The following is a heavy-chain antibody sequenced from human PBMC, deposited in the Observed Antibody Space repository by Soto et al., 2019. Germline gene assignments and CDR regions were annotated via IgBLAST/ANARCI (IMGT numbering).Heavy chain of an antibody. CDR2: INQSGTT. CDR1: GGSFREYY. CDR3: ARDIITVIGGEVYYYFGMDV. V-gene: IGHV4-34*01. Sequence: SETLSLTCAVNGGSFREYYWSWLRQPPGKGLEWIGEINQSGTTHYNPSLKRRINISIDTSKNQFSLNLTSVTAADTATYYCARDIITVIGGEVYYYFGMDVWGQGTTVTVSS. J-gene: IGHJ6*02. D-gene: IGHD3-10*01.